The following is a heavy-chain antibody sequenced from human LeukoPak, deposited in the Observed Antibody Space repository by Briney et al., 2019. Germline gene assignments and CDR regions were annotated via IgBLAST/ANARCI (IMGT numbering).Heavy chain of an antibody. CDR1: GYTFTSYG. D-gene: IGHD4-17*01. CDR3: ARALMRGDYGDFDY. V-gene: IGHV1-18*04. J-gene: IGHJ4*02. CDR2: ISAYSGNT. Sequence: ASVKVSCKASGYTFTSYGISWVRQAPGQGLEWMGWISAYSGNTNYAQKFQGRVTMTTDTSTSTAYMELRSLRSDDTAVYYCARALMRGDYGDFDYWGQGTLVTVSS.